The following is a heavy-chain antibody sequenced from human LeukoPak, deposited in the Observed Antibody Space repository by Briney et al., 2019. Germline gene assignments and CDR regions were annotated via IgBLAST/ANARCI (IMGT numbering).Heavy chain of an antibody. CDR3: ARDLLRRPAGGVAAADY. D-gene: IGHD6-13*01. CDR2: INPNSGGT. Sequence: ASVKVSCKASGYTFTGYYMHWVRQAPGQGLEWMGWINPNSGGTNYAQKFQGRVTMTRDTSISTAYMELSRLRSDDTAVYYCARDLLRRPAGGVAAADYWGQGTLVTVSS. V-gene: IGHV1-2*02. J-gene: IGHJ4*02. CDR1: GYTFTGYY.